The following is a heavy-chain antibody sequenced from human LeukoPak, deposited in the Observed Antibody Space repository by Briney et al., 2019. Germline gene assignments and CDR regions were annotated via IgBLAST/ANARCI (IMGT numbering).Heavy chain of an antibody. CDR3: ARYGLAYTYDF. Sequence: SETLSLTCSVSGGSISGYYWSWIRQPPRKGLEWIGYIYYSGSTNYNPSLKSRVTMSVDTSKNQFSLKLSSVTAADTAVYYCARYGLAYTYDFWGQGTLVTVSS. V-gene: IGHV4-59*01. D-gene: IGHD3-16*01. J-gene: IGHJ4*02. CDR1: GGSISGYY. CDR2: IYYSGST.